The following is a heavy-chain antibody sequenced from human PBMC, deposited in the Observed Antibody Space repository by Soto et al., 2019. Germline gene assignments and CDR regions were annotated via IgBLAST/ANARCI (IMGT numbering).Heavy chain of an antibody. CDR1: GFTFSSYA. V-gene: IGHV3-30-3*01. CDR2: ISNDGSKE. J-gene: IGHJ6*02. CDR3: ANGLRFLEWLRDYYYSGMDV. Sequence: QVQLVESGGGVVQPGRSLRLSCAASGFTFSSYAMHWVRQAPGKGLEWVVLISNDGSKEYYADSVKGRFTVSRDNSKNTLYLQINSLRAEDTAVYYCANGLRFLEWLRDYYYSGMDVWGQGTAVTVSS. D-gene: IGHD3-3*01.